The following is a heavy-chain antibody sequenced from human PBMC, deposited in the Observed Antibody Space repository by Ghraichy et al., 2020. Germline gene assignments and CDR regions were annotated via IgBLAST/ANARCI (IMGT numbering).Heavy chain of an antibody. Sequence: LTCAVSGFTLSSYSINWVRQAPGKGLEWISYITSSGKFISYADSVKGRFTVSRDNARNALYLQMNSLRGEDTAVYYCARASAVVRFYYYAALDVWGQGTTVTVSS. CDR1: GFTLSSYS. V-gene: IGHV3-48*01. J-gene: IGHJ6*02. CDR2: ITSSGKFI. CDR3: ARASAVVRFYYYAALDV. D-gene: IGHD4-23*01.